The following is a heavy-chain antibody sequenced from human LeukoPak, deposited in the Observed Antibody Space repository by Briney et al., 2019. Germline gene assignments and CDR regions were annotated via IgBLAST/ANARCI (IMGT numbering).Heavy chain of an antibody. D-gene: IGHD3-9*01. CDR1: GGTFSSYA. CDR3: ATRDILTGYYSYYYMDV. J-gene: IGHJ6*03. V-gene: IGHV1-69*13. Sequence: SVKVSCKASGGTFSSYAISWVRQAPGQGLEWMGGIIPIFGTANYAQKFQGRVTITADESTSTAYMELSSLRSEDTAVYYCATRDILTGYYSYYYMDVWGKGTTVTVSS. CDR2: IIPIFGTA.